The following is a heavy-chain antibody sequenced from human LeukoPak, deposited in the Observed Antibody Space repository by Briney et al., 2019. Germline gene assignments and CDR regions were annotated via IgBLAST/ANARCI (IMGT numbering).Heavy chain of an antibody. CDR3: AKPASNNDAFDY. D-gene: IGHD1-1*01. J-gene: IGHJ4*02. V-gene: IGHV3-23*01. CDR2: ISGSGGST. Sequence: GASLRLSCAASGFTFSSYAMSWVRQAPGKGLEWVSAISGSGGSTYYADSVKGRFTISRDNSKSTLYLQMNSLRAEDTAVYYCAKPASNNDAFDYWGQGTLVTVSS. CDR1: GFTFSSYA.